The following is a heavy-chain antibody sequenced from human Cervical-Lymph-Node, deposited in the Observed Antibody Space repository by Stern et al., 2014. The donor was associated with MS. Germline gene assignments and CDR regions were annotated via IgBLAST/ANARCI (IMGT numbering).Heavy chain of an antibody. CDR2: IIPMSGKE. J-gene: IGHJ4*02. CDR1: GGTFTTYA. V-gene: IGHV1-69*01. CDR3: ARDLSGIGYYDY. Sequence: QEQLVESGAEVKKPGSPVGVSCKASGGTFTTYAISWVRQAPGQGLEWMGGIIPMSGKEKYAQKFQGRVTITADASTTTAYMEMSSLKFDDTAVYYCARDLSGIGYYDYWGQGTLVAVSS. D-gene: IGHD3-22*01.